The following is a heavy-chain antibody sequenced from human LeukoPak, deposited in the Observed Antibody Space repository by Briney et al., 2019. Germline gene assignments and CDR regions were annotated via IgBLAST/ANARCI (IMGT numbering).Heavy chain of an antibody. J-gene: IGHJ4*02. CDR2: ISGRGGST. CDR3: ASRYGDYYYFDY. Sequence: GGSLRLSCAASGFTFSSYVMSWVRQAPGKGLEWVSAISGRGGSTYYADSVKGRFTISRDNSNNTLWLHMNSLGAEDAAVYYCASRYGDYYYFDYWGQGTLVTVSS. D-gene: IGHD4-17*01. CDR1: GFTFSSYV. V-gene: IGHV3-23*01.